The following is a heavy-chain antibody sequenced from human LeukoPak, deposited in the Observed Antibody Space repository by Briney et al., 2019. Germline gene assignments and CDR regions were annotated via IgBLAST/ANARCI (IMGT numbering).Heavy chain of an antibody. CDR3: ARAVPLDGGGWGRHFDY. CDR1: GFTVSSNY. J-gene: IGHJ4*02. D-gene: IGHD2-15*01. V-gene: IGHV3-53*01. Sequence: GGSLRLSCAASGFTVSSNYMSWVRQAPGKGLEWVSVIYSGGSTYYADSVKGRFTISRDNSKNTLYLQMNSLRAEDTAVYYCARAVPLDGGGWGRHFDYWGQGTLVTVSS. CDR2: IYSGGST.